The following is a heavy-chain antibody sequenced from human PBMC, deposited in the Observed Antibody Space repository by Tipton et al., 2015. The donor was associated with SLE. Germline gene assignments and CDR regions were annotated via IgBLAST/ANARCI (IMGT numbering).Heavy chain of an antibody. J-gene: IGHJ3*02. CDR1: GFTFSSYE. CDR2: ISSSGSGGST. V-gene: IGHV3-23*01. CDR3: AKDRTLRFLEWSGAFDI. Sequence: SLRLSCAASGFTFSSYEMNWVRQAPGKGLEGVSYISSSGSGGSTYYADSVKGRFTISRDNYKNTLYLQMNSLRAEDTAVYYCAKDRTLRFLEWSGAFDIWGQGPMVTVSS. D-gene: IGHD3-3*01.